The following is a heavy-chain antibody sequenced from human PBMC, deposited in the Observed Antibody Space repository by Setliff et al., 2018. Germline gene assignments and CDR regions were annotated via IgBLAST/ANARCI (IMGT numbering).Heavy chain of an antibody. CDR3: ARGRNIEARLLDS. D-gene: IGHD6-6*01. CDR2: INHSGST. J-gene: IGHJ4*02. Sequence: PSETLSLTCAASGGSFTYYYWTWIRQPPGKGLEWIGEINHSGSTNYSPSLKSRVTISIDTSKNQFSLNLRSVTAADTAVYYCARGRNIEARLLDSWGQGNLVTVSS. V-gene: IGHV4-34*01. CDR1: GGSFTYYY.